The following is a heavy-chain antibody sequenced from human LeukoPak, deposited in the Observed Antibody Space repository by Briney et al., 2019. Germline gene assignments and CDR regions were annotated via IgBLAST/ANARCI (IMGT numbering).Heavy chain of an antibody. CDR2: ITSSGYDT. CDR1: GLTFSTYA. Sequence: GGSLRLSCAASGLTFSTYAMSWVRQAPGKGLELVSSITSSGYDTYYRDSVKGRFTISRDNSENTLYLQMNSLRPEDTAMYYCAKDSRETLAGTEDYWGRGTLVTVSS. D-gene: IGHD6-19*01. V-gene: IGHV3-23*01. CDR3: AKDSRETLAGTEDY. J-gene: IGHJ4*02.